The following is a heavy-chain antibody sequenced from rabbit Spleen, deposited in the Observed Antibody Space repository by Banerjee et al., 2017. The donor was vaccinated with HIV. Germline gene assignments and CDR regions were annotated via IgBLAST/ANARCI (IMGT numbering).Heavy chain of an antibody. D-gene: IGHD1-1*01. CDR3: ARNYVNAFDP. V-gene: IGHV1S47*01. Sequence: QEQLVESGGGLVQPEGSLTLTCTASGFSFSSSSYMCWVRQAPGKGPEWIACIYNGDGSTYYASWVNGRFTISRSTSLNTVTLRMTSLTAADTATYFCARNYVNAFDPWGPGTLVTVS. J-gene: IGHJ2*01. CDR1: GFSFSSSS. CDR2: IYNGDGST.